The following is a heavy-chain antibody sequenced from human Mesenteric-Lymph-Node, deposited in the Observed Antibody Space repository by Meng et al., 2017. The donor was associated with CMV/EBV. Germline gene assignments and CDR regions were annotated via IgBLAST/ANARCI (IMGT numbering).Heavy chain of an antibody. V-gene: IGHV4-59*02. D-gene: IGHD4-11*01. CDR1: GDSVSSYY. J-gene: IGHJ6*02. Sequence: SETLSLTCTVSGDSVSSYYWSWIRQPPGGGLEWLGYIYYSGSTNYNPSLKSRVIISLDTSKNQFSLKLSSVTAADTAVYCCAREGSHDYSNSDVWGQGTTVTVSS. CDR3: AREGSHDYSNSDV. CDR2: IYYSGST.